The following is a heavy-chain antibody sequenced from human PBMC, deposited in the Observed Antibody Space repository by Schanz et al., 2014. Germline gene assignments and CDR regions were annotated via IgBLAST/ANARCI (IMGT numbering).Heavy chain of an antibody. CDR3: AKGRFGELSAFDI. V-gene: IGHV3-64*04. Sequence: MQLLESGGGLAQPGGSLRLSCAASGFTLSNYAMHWVRQAPGKGLEYVSAISHDGYSTYYADSVKGRFTMSRDNAKNSVFLQMNSLRAEDTAVYYCAKGRFGELSAFDIWGQGTMVTVSS. D-gene: IGHD3-10*01. CDR2: ISHDGYST. CDR1: GFTLSNYA. J-gene: IGHJ3*02.